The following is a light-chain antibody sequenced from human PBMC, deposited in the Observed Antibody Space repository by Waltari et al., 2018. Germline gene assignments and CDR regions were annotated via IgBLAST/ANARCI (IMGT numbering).Light chain of an antibody. CDR2: VHSDGSH. CDR1: SGHITNV. J-gene: IGLJ3*02. V-gene: IGLV4-69*01. Sequence: QLELTQSPSASASLGPSVKLTCTLSSGHITNVVAWHQQQPQKGPRYLMKVHSDGSHSRGDAIPVRFSGSSSGAERYLTISSLQSEDEADYYCQTGGHGTWVFGGGTKLTVL. CDR3: QTGGHGTWV.